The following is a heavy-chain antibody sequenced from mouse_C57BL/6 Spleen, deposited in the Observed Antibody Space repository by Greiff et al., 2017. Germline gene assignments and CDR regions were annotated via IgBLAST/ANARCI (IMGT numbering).Heavy chain of an antibody. V-gene: IGHV5-16*01. CDR2: INYDGSST. CDR1: GFTFSDYY. D-gene: IGHD1-1*01. J-gene: IGHJ1*03. CDR3: ARGVYYYGSSYEYFDV. Sequence: EVKLVESEGGLVQPGSSMKLSCTASGFTFSDYYMAWVRQVPEKGLEWVANINYDGSSTYYLDSLKSRFIISRDNPKNILYLQMSSLKSEDTATYYCARGVYYYGSSYEYFDVWGTGTTVTVSS.